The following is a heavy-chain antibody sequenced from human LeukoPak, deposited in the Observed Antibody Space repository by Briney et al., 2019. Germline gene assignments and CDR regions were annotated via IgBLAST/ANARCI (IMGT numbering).Heavy chain of an antibody. CDR3: ARNIAVAGRGDYMDV. CDR2: IYHSGST. V-gene: IGHV4-4*02. CDR1: GGSISSSNW. Sequence: SGTLSLTCAVSGGSISSSNWWSWVRQPPGKGLEWIGEIYHSGSTNYNPSLKSRVTISVDTSKNQFSLKLSSVTAADTAVYYCARNIAVAGRGDYMDVWGKGTTVTISS. J-gene: IGHJ6*03. D-gene: IGHD6-19*01.